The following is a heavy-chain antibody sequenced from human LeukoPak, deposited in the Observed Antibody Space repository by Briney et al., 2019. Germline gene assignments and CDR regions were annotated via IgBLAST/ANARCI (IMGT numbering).Heavy chain of an antibody. CDR1: GFTFSIYW. V-gene: IGHV3-7*01. D-gene: IGHD2-15*01. CDR3: AKGCSGGKSSPICYMDV. J-gene: IGHJ6*03. Sequence: GRSLRLSCAPSGFTFSIYWMSWVRQAPGKGLEWVAHIKQDGSEKNYADSVKGRFTISRDNSKNTLYLEMNRLRAEDTAVYYWAKGCSGGKSSPICYMDVWGKGTTVTVSS. CDR2: IKQDGSEK.